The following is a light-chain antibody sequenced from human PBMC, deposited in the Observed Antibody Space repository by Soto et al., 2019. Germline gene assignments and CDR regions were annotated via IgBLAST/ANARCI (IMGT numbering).Light chain of an antibody. CDR3: QQRSDPWT. Sequence: STLPSNEKDRVTITFRSSQTITNWLAWYQQKPGKAPRLLIYDASSLESWVPSRFSGSGSGTDFTITISSLACEAFPLYYCQQRSDPWTFGQGTKVDIK. CDR2: DAS. J-gene: IGKJ1*01. V-gene: IGKV1-5*01. CDR1: QTITNW.